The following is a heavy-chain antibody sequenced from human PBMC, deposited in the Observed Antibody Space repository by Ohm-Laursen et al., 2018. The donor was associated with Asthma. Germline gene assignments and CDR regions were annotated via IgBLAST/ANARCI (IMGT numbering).Heavy chain of an antibody. V-gene: IGHV1-3*04. D-gene: IGHD4-17*01. CDR1: GHTFTSYT. J-gene: IGHJ4*02. Sequence: ASVKVSCKVSGHTFTSYTMQWVRQAPGQRLEWMGWINTGTGDTYYSQKFQGRVTITTDTSATTAFLELGSLRYEDTAVYYCASSKGYGDYQSLDYWGQGTLVTVSS. CDR3: ASSKGYGDYQSLDY. CDR2: INTGTGDT.